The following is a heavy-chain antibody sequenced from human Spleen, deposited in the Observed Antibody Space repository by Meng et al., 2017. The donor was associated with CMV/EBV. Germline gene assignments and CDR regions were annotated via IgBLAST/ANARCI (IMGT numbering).Heavy chain of an antibody. J-gene: IGHJ4*02. CDR3: ARVTAGIAAAGTDY. D-gene: IGHD6-13*01. Sequence: ASGSTFTSYSMHWVRQAPGQGLEWMGIINPSGGSTSYAQKFQGRVTMTRDTSTSTVYMELSSLRSEDTAVYYCARVTAGIAAAGTDYWGQGTLVTVSS. CDR2: INPSGGST. CDR1: GSTFTSYS. V-gene: IGHV1-46*01.